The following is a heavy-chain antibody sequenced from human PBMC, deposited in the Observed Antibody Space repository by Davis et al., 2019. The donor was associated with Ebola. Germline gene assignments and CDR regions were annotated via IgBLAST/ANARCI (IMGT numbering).Heavy chain of an antibody. J-gene: IGHJ6*02. D-gene: IGHD3-3*02. CDR3: ARHFVGKLFGMDV. CDR1: GYSFTSYW. CDR2: IDPSDSYT. Sequence: GESLKISCEGSGYSFTSYWISWVRQMPGKGLEWVGRIDPSDSYTDYSPSFQGHVTISTDKSINTAYIQLNNLKASDTAIYFCARHFVGKLFGMDVWGQGTTVTVSS. V-gene: IGHV5-10-1*01.